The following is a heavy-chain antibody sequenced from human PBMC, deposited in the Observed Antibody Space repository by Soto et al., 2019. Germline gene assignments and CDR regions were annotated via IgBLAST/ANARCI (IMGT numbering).Heavy chain of an antibody. D-gene: IGHD3-10*01. J-gene: IGHJ6*02. CDR1: GTSTSSGAFY. Sequence: QVQLQESGPGLVKPSQTLSLTCSVSGTSTSSGAFYWNWIRQPPGKGLEWIGDIYYTVSSNYNPSLKNRVTISLDTSKNHFCLKLGDVTAADTDVYYWAALVRGVTMKQYHGKDVWGPGTTVNVSS. CDR3: AALVRGVTMKQYHGKDV. CDR2: IYYTVSS. V-gene: IGHV4-31*03.